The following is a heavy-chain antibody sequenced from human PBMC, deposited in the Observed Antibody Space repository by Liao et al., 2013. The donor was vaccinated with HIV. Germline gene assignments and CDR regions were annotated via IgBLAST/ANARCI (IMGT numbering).Heavy chain of an antibody. CDR1: GGSIGSYH. CDR3: ARXRGFIDT. V-gene: IGHV4-4*07. Sequence: QVQLHESGPGVVKTSQTLSVTCSVSGGSIGSYHWSWIRQPAGKGLEWIGRIPTGGSATYNPALKTRLTLSVDTPNNRLSLHLNSVTAADTAVYYCARXRGFIDTWGQGLPVTVSS. D-gene: IGHD3-10*01. CDR2: IPTGGSA. J-gene: IGHJ5*02.